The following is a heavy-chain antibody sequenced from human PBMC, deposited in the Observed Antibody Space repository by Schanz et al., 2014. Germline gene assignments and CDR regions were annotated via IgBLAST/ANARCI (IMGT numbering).Heavy chain of an antibody. D-gene: IGHD5-18*01. CDR1: GGTFSSFG. Sequence: VQLEQSGAEVKKPGSSVKVSCKASGGTFSSFGINWVRQAPGQGLEWMGRITAYNGDTNYALKLQGRVTMTTDTSTGTAYMELRSLRSDDTALYYCTRGGYSYALSAFDIWGQGTMVTVSP. V-gene: IGHV1-18*01. CDR3: TRGGYSYALSAFDI. CDR2: ITAYNGDT. J-gene: IGHJ3*02.